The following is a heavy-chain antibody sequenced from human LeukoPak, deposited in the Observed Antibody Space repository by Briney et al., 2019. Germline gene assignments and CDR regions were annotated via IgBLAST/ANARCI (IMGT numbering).Heavy chain of an antibody. D-gene: IGHD2-2*01. Sequence: GGSLRLSCAASGFTFSSYVMNWVRQAPGEGLEWVSVISGGGGSTYYAGSVKGRFTISRDNSKNTLFLQMNSLRAEDTAVYYCAKGGYCSSTSCYVGWFDPWGQGTLVTVSS. J-gene: IGHJ5*02. CDR1: GFTFSSYV. V-gene: IGHV3-23*01. CDR3: AKGGYCSSTSCYVGWFDP. CDR2: ISGGGGST.